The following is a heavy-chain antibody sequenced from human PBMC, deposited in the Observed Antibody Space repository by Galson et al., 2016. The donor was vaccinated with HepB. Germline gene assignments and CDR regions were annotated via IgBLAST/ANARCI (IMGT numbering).Heavy chain of an antibody. CDR1: GFTFTNYA. CDR3: ARQGGPGWFAP. D-gene: IGHD3-16*01. Sequence: SLRLSCAASGFTFTNYAMNRVRQAPGKGLEWVSSISENGGTTHHADSVKGRFTISRDNSNNTGYRQMNSLRAEDTAVYYCARQGGPGWFAPWGQGTLVTVSS. CDR2: ISENGGTT. V-gene: IGHV3-23*01. J-gene: IGHJ5*02.